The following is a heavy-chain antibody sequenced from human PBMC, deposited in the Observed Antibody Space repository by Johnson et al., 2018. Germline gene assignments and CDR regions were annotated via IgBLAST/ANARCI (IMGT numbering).Heavy chain of an antibody. CDR1: GFTFSSYS. CDR3: ARDQGGGACVF. CDR2: ISSSSTYI. J-gene: IGHJ3*01. D-gene: IGHD3-16*01. V-gene: IGHV3-21*01. Sequence: VQLVESGGGLVKPGGSLRLSCAASGFTFSSYSMNWVRQAPGKGLAWVSSISSSSTYIYYADSVKGRFTVSRDNAKNSLFLQMNSLRAEDTAGYYCARDQGGGACVFWGQGTMVTVSS.